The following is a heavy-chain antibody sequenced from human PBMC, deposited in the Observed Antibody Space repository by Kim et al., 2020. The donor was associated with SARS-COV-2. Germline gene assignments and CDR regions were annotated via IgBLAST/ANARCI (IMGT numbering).Heavy chain of an antibody. V-gene: IGHV3-49*02. J-gene: IGHJ4*02. CDR3: TRWDYDSSGYYYGFDY. D-gene: IGHD3-22*01. Sequence: VKGRFTISRDDSKPIAYLQMNSLKTEDTAVYYCTRWDYDSSGYYYGFDYWGQGTLVTVSS.